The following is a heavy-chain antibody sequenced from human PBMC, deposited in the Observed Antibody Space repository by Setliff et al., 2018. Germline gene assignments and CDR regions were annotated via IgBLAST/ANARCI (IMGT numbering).Heavy chain of an antibody. Sequence: GGSLRLSCAASGFRFDDYAMHWVRQAPGKGLEWVSGISWNSGNIDYADSVKGRFTISRDNAKTSLYLQMNSLRADDTAVYYCARLRAPGSHGLDPWGQGTLVTVSS. V-gene: IGHV3-9*01. CDR1: GFRFDDYA. D-gene: IGHD3-10*01. CDR2: ISWNSGNI. CDR3: ARLRAPGSHGLDP. J-gene: IGHJ5*02.